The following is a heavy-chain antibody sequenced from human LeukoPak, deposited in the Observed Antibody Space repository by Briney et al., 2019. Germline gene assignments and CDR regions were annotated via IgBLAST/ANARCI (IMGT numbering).Heavy chain of an antibody. D-gene: IGHD3-10*01. V-gene: IGHV4-34*01. Sequence: SETLSHTCAVYGGSFIGYYWSWIRQPPGKGLEWIGEINHSGSTNYNPSLKSRVTISVDTSKNQFSLKLSSVTAADTAVYYCARPDYYGSGSYGWGQGTLVTVSS. CDR3: ARPDYYGSGSYG. CDR2: INHSGST. J-gene: IGHJ4*02. CDR1: GGSFIGYY.